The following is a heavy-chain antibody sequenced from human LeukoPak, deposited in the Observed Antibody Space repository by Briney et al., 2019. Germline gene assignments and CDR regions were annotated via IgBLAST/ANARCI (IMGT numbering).Heavy chain of an antibody. CDR2: TYYRSKWYN. CDR1: GDSVSSNSAA. Sequence: SQTLSLTCAISGDSVSSNSAAWNWIRQSPSRGLEWLGRTYYRSKWYNDYAVSVKSRITINPDTSKNQFSLQLNSVTPEDTAVYYCARDQWTTTSQNHYYYYMDVWGKGTTVTVSS. D-gene: IGHD4-11*01. CDR3: ARDQWTTTSQNHYYYYMDV. J-gene: IGHJ6*03. V-gene: IGHV6-1*01.